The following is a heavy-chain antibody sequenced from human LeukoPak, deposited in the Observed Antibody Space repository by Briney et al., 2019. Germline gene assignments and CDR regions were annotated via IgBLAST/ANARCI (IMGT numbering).Heavy chain of an antibody. V-gene: IGHV3-23*01. CDR3: AKVGPSGSSYYDFWSANY. CDR1: GFTFSSYA. J-gene: IGHJ4*02. D-gene: IGHD3-3*01. CDR2: ISGSGGST. Sequence: GGSLRLSCAASGFTFSSYAMSWVRQAPGKGLEWVSSISGSGGSTYYADSVKGRFTITRDSSKNTLYLQMNSLRAEDTAVYYCAKVGPSGSSYYDFWSANYWGQGTLVTVSS.